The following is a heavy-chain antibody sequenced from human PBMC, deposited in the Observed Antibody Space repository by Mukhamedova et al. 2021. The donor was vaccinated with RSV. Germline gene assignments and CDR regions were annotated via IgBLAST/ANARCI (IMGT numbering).Heavy chain of an antibody. CDR3: AIDGYNGYDFLDY. J-gene: IGHJ4*02. Sequence: FTISRDNAKNSLYLQMNSLRAEXTAXYYCAIDGYNGYDFLDYWGQGTQVTVSS. V-gene: IGHV3-11*01. D-gene: IGHD5-12*01.